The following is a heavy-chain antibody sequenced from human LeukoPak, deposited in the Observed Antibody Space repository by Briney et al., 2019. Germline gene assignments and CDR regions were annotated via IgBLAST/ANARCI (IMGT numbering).Heavy chain of an antibody. J-gene: IGHJ6*03. CDR1: GYTFTSYG. D-gene: IGHD3-3*01. Sequence: GASVKVSCKASGYTFTSYGISWVRQAPGQGLEWMGWISAYNGNTNHAQKLQGRVTMTTDTSTSTAYMELRSLRSDDTAVYYCARERLDTIYYYMDVWGKGTTVTVSS. V-gene: IGHV1-18*01. CDR2: ISAYNGNT. CDR3: ARERLDTIYYYMDV.